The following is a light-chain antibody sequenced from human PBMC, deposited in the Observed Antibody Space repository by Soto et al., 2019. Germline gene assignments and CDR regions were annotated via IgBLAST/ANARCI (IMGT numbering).Light chain of an antibody. V-gene: IGLV2-23*02. J-gene: IGLJ1*01. CDR2: EDN. CDR1: SSDVGSYKF. CDR3: CSYAGNTNV. Sequence: QSALTQPASVSESPGQSITISCTGTSSDVGSYKFVSWYQHHPGKAPKLMIYEDNKRPSGVSDRFSGSKSGNTASLTISGLQADDEADYYCCSYAGNTNVFGTGTKLTVL.